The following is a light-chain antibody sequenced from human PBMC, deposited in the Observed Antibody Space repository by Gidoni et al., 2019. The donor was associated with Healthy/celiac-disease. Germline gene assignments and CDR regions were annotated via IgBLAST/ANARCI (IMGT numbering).Light chain of an antibody. CDR3: QQYNSYPWT. V-gene: IGKV1-5*03. Sequence: DIQMTQSPSTLSAYVGDRVTITCRASQSISSWLAWYQQKPGKAPKLLSYKASSLESGVPSRFSGSGSGTEFTLTISSLQPDDFATYYCQQYNSYPWTFGQGTKVEIK. CDR1: QSISSW. CDR2: KAS. J-gene: IGKJ1*01.